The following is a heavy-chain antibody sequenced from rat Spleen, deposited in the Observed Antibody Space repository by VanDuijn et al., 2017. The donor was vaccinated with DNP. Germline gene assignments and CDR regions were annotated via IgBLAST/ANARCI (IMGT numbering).Heavy chain of an antibody. J-gene: IGHJ4*01. D-gene: IGHD1-2*01. CDR2: ISYHGRII. Sequence: EVQLVESGGGLVQPGRSLKLSCVASGLTFSDYNMAWVRQAPKKGLEWVATISYHGRIIHYRDSVRGRFTISRNDADGTLYLQMDSLRSEDTATYYCTRGYIAAINAMDAWGQGTSVTVSS. CDR1: GLTFSDYN. V-gene: IGHV5-7*01. CDR3: TRGYIAAINAMDA.